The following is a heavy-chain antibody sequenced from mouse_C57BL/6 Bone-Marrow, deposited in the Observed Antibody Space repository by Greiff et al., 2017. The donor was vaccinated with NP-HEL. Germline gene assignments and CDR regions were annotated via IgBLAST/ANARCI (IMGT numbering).Heavy chain of an antibody. J-gene: IGHJ2*01. CDR1: GYTFTSYW. Sequence: QVQLKESGTVLARPGASVKMSCKTSGYTFTSYWMHWVKQRPGQGLEWIGRIHPSDSDTNYNQKFKGKATLTVDKSSSTAYMQLSSLTSEDSAVYYGAIGDYYGSSDYFDYWGQGTTLTVSS. CDR2: IHPSDSDT. V-gene: IGHV1-74*01. CDR3: AIGDYYGSSDYFDY. D-gene: IGHD1-1*01.